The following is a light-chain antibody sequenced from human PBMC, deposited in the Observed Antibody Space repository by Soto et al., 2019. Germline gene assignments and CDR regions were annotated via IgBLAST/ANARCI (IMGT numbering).Light chain of an antibody. CDR3: QQSLTIPYT. CDR2: AAS. CDR1: QTISTH. Sequence: DIQMTQSPSSLSASVRDSVTITCRASQTISTHLNWYQQKPGKAPKLLIYAASTLQSGVPSRFSGSGSGTDFTLIINSLQPEDFATYYCQQSLTIPYTFGQGTKLEIK. J-gene: IGKJ2*01. V-gene: IGKV1-39*01.